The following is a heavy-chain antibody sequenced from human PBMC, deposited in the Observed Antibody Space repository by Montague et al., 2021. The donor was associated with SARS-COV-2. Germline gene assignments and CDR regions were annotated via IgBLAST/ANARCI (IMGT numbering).Heavy chain of an antibody. CDR3: ARTLTTVTSDYFDY. D-gene: IGHD4-17*01. V-gene: IGHV3-21*01. J-gene: IGHJ4*02. Sequence: SLSLSFAASGFTFSSYWMSWVRQAPGKGLEWVSSISSSSSYIYYADSVKGRFTISRDNAKNSLYLQMNSLRAEDTAVYYCARTLTTVTSDYFDYWGQGTLVTVSS. CDR2: ISSSSSYI. CDR1: GFTFSSYW.